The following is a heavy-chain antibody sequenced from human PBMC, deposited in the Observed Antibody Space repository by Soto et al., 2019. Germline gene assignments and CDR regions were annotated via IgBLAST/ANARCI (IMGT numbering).Heavy chain of an antibody. J-gene: IGHJ5*02. CDR1: GGSISSYY. V-gene: IGHV4-59*01. D-gene: IGHD6-13*01. CDR2: IYYSGST. Sequence: SETLSLTCTVSGGSISSYYWSWIRQPPGKGLEWIGYIYYSGSTNYNPSLKSRVTISVGTSKNQFSLKLSSVTAADTAVYYCARDGGGPIAAAGTGLDPWGQGTLVTVSS. CDR3: ARDGGGPIAAAGTGLDP.